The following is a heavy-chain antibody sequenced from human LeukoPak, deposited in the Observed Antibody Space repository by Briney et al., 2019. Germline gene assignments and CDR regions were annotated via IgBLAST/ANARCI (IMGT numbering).Heavy chain of an antibody. V-gene: IGHV4-30-4*01. D-gene: IGHD3-22*01. CDR2: IYYSGST. Sequence: SETLSLTCTVSGGSISSGDYYWSWIRQPPGKGLEWIGYIYYSGSTYYNPSLKSRVTISVDTSKNQFSLKLSSVTAADTAVYYCARGRYYDSSGLYYFDYWGQGTLVTVSS. CDR1: GGSISSGDYY. J-gene: IGHJ4*02. CDR3: ARGRYYDSSGLYYFDY.